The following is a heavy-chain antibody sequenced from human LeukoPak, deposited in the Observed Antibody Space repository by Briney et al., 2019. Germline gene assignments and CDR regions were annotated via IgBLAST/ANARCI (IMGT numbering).Heavy chain of an antibody. CDR1: GFTFSSYW. D-gene: IGHD3-3*01. V-gene: IGHV3-7*01. CDR3: ARAPRELRFLELVPPYYFDY. Sequence: GGSLRLSCAASGFTFSSYWMSWVRQAPGKGLEWVANIKQDGSEEYYVDSVKGRFTISRDNAKNSLYLQMNSLRAEDTAVYYCARAPRELRFLELVPPYYFDYWGQGTLVTVSS. CDR2: IKQDGSEE. J-gene: IGHJ4*02.